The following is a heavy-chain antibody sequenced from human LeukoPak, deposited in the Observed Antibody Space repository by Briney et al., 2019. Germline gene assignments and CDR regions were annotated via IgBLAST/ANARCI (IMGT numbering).Heavy chain of an antibody. D-gene: IGHD3-9*01. V-gene: IGHV3-30*03. J-gene: IGHJ4*02. CDR1: GFSFSSYG. CDR3: ASYDILAGHHYPFDY. CDR2: VSYDGSST. Sequence: GGSLRLSCAASGFSFSSYGMHWVRQPPGKGLEWVAVVSYDGSSTYYADSVKGRFTVSRDNSRNTVYLQMNSLRAEDTAVYYCASYDILAGHHYPFDYWGQGTLVTVSS.